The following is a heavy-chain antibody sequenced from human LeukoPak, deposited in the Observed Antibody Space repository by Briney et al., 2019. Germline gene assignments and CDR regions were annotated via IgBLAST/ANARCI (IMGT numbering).Heavy chain of an antibody. Sequence: GGSLRLSCAASGFTFSSHAMHWVRQAPGKGLKWVAVISYDGSNKYYADSVKGRFTISRDNSKNTLYLQMNGLRAEDTAVYYCASDIRGYSYGYMDYWGQGTLVTVSS. D-gene: IGHD5-18*01. J-gene: IGHJ4*02. CDR2: ISYDGSNK. CDR3: ASDIRGYSYGYMDY. V-gene: IGHV3-30-3*01. CDR1: GFTFSSHA.